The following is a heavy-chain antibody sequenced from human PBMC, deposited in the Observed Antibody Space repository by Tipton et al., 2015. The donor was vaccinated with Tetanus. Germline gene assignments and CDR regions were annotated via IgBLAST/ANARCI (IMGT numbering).Heavy chain of an antibody. V-gene: IGHV3-21*01. CDR3: ARMVGAVAGLFDY. D-gene: IGHD6-19*01. CDR1: GFTFISYS. Sequence: SLRLSCAASGFTFISYSMNWVRQAPGKGLEWVSSISSSSSYIYYADSVKGRFTISRDNAKNSLYLQMNSLRAEDTAVYYCARMVGAVAGLFDYWGQGTLVTVSS. J-gene: IGHJ4*02. CDR2: ISSSSSYI.